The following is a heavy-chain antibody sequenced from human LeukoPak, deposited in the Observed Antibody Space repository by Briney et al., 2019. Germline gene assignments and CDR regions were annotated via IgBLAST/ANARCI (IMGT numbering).Heavy chain of an antibody. D-gene: IGHD3-22*01. CDR1: GFTFSSYG. CDR2: IWYDGSNK. V-gene: IGHV3-33*01. J-gene: IGHJ4*02. CDR3: AGDDSSGYFFDY. Sequence: GRSLRLSCAASGFTFSSYGMHWVRQAPGKGLEWVAVIWYDGSNKYYADSVKGRFTISRDNSKNTLYLQMNSLRAEDTAVYYCAGDDSSGYFFDYWGQGTLVTVSS.